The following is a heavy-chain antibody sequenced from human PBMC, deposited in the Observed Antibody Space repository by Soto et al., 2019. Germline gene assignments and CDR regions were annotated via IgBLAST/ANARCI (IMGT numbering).Heavy chain of an antibody. J-gene: IGHJ3*02. CDR2: INHSGST. Sequence: SETLSLTCAVYGGSFSGYYWSWIRQPPGKGLEWIGEINHSGSTNYNPSLKSRVTISVDTSKNQFSLKLSSVTAADTAVYYCAREYSGVIRFEESSDAFDIWGQGTMVTVSS. CDR3: AREYSGVIRFEESSDAFDI. CDR1: GGSFSGYY. D-gene: IGHD3-10*01. V-gene: IGHV4-34*01.